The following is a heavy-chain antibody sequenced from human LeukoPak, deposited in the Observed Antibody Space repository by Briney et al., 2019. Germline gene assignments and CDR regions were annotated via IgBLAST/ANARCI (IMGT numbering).Heavy chain of an antibody. D-gene: IGHD6-13*01. CDR2: LYYTGTT. V-gene: IGHV4-59*12. CDR1: GGSISSNY. Sequence: PSETLSLTCTVSGGSISSNYWSWIRQPPGKGLEWIGLLYYTGTTNYNSSLKGRATISADTSKKYFSLKLTSVTAADTAVYYCARDGRGIADAFDIWGQGTMVTVSS. J-gene: IGHJ3*02. CDR3: ARDGRGIADAFDI.